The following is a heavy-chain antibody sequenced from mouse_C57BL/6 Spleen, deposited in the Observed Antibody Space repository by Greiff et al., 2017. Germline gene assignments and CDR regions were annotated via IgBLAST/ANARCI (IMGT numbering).Heavy chain of an antibody. CDR1: GFTFSDYY. D-gene: IGHD4-1*01. J-gene: IGHJ2*01. CDR3: ASDLGEYYFDY. Sequence: EVQLQESEGGLVQPGSSMKLSCTASGFTFSDYYMAWVRQVPEKGLEWVANINYDGSSTYYLDSLKSRFIISRDNAKNILYLQMSSLKSEDTATYYCASDLGEYYFDYWGQGTTLTVSS. V-gene: IGHV5-16*01. CDR2: INYDGSST.